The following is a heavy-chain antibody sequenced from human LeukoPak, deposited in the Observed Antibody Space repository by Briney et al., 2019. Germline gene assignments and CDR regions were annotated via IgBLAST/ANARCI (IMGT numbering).Heavy chain of an antibody. CDR1: GYTFTSYG. D-gene: IGHD3-3*01. CDR2: IGAYNGNT. CDR3: ARDRSHYDFWSGYYQGDAFDI. J-gene: IGHJ3*02. V-gene: IGHV1-18*01. Sequence: ASVKVSCKASGYTFTSYGISWVRQAPGQGLEWMGWIGAYNGNTNYGQKLQGRVTMTTDTSTSTAYMELRSLRSDDTAVYYCARDRSHYDFWSGYYQGDAFDIWGQGTMVTVSS.